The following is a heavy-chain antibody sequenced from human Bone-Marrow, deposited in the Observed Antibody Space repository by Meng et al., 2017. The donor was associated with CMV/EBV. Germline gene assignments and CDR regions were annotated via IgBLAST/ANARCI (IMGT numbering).Heavy chain of an antibody. CDR1: GFTFDDYA. CDR3: ARVGGSGSFDY. CDR2: ISWNSGSI. Sequence: SLKISCAASGFTFDDYAMHWVRQAPGKGLEWVSGISWNSGSIGYADSVKGRFTISRDNAKNSLYLQMNSLRVGDTAVYYCARVGGSGSFDYWGQGTLVTVSS. V-gene: IGHV3-9*01. D-gene: IGHD3-10*01. J-gene: IGHJ4*02.